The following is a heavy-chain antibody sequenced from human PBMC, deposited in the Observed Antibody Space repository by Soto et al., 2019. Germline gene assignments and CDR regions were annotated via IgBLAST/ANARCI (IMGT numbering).Heavy chain of an antibody. CDR3: ARDHPRRSHLAY. CDR2: IYSSGST. V-gene: IGHV4-59*01. CDR1: GGSISSYY. Sequence: PSETLSLTCTVSGGSISSYYWSWIRQPPGKGLEWIGYIYSSGSTNYNPSLKSRVTISVDTSKNQFSLKLTSVTAADTAVYYCARDHPRRSHLAYWGQGTLVTVSS. J-gene: IGHJ4*02.